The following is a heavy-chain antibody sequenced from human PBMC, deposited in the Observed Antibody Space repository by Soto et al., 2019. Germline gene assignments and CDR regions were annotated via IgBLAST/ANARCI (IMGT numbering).Heavy chain of an antibody. Sequence: SETLSLTCTVSGGSVSSGSFYWSWIRQPPGKGLEWIGFMYHNRTFNYNASLTSRVTISVGTSKHQFSLKLSSVTAAHTAVYYGALVPLGYSSPHYFDFWGQGALVTVSS. CDR1: GGSVSSGSFY. D-gene: IGHD6-13*01. CDR3: ALVPLGYSSPHYFDF. J-gene: IGHJ4*02. V-gene: IGHV4-61*01. CDR2: MYHNRTF.